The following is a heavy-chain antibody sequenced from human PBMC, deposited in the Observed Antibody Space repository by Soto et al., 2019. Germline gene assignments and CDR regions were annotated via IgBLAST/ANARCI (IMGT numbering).Heavy chain of an antibody. CDR2: ISGSGGST. CDR3: AKDGDTWFGELLIDY. Sequence: EVQLLESGGGLVQPGGSLRLSCAASGFTFSSCAMTWVRQAPGKGLEWVSSISGSGGSTYYADSVKGRFTISRDNSKNTLFLQMNSLRAEDTAIYYCAKDGDTWFGELLIDYWGQGTLVAVSS. V-gene: IGHV3-23*01. CDR1: GFTFSSCA. D-gene: IGHD3-10*01. J-gene: IGHJ4*02.